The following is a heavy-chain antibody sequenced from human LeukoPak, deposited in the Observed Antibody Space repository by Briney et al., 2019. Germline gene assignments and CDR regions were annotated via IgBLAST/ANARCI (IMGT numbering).Heavy chain of an antibody. CDR3: ARTTEGYCSSTRCYGFSYYYYMDV. J-gene: IGHJ6*03. V-gene: IGHV4-59*01. D-gene: IGHD2-2*01. CDR1: GGSISSYY. Sequence: PSETLSLTCTVSGGSISSYYWSWIRRPPGKGLEWIGYIYYSGSTNYNPSLKSRVTISVDMSKNQFSLKLSSVTAADTAVYYCARTTEGYCSSTRCYGFSYYYYMDVWGKGTTVTISS. CDR2: IYYSGST.